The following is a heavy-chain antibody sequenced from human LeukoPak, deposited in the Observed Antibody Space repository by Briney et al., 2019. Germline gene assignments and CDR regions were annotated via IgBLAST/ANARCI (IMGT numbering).Heavy chain of an antibody. CDR3: AKDLYSSSWYAY. CDR2: ISGSGDST. V-gene: IGHV3-23*01. D-gene: IGHD6-13*01. J-gene: IGHJ4*02. Sequence: GGSLRLSCAASGFTFSSYEMNWVRQAPGKGLEWVSTISGSGDSTNYADSVKGRFTISRDNSKNTLYMQMNSLRAEDTAVYYCAKDLYSSSWYAYWGQGTLVTVSS. CDR1: GFTFSSYE.